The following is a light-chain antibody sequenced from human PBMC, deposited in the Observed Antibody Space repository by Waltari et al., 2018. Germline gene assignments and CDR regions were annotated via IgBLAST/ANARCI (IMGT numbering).Light chain of an antibody. CDR3: ASFVGTNNFRV. V-gene: IGLV2-8*01. Sequence: QSALTQPPSASGSPGQSVTISCTGTSSDIGSYNFVSWYQHHPGKAPKLIIYEVTQRPAGVPDRCSGSKSGNTASLTVSGLQAEDEADYYCASFVGTNNFRVFGGGTRVTVL. CDR2: EVT. CDR1: SSDIGSYNF. J-gene: IGLJ2*01.